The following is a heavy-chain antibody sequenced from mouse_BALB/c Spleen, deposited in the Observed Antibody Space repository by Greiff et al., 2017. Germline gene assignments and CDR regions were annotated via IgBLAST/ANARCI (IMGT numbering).Heavy chain of an antibody. Sequence: EVKLVETGGGLVQPKGSLKLSCAASGFTFNTNAMNWVRQAPGKGLEWVARIRSKSNNYATYYADSVKDRFTISRDDSQSMLYLQMNNLKTEDTAMYYCVREGYRYGDWFAYWGQGTLVTVSA. CDR1: GFTFNTNA. V-gene: IGHV10S3*01. CDR3: VREGYRYGDWFAY. J-gene: IGHJ3*01. CDR2: IRSKSNNYAT. D-gene: IGHD2-14*01.